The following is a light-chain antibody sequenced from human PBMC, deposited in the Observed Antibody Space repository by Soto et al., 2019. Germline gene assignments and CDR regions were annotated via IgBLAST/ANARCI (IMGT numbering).Light chain of an antibody. Sequence: EVVLTQSPATLSLSPGDRATLSRRVSQSVSRYIAWYQQKPGQAPRLLIYDASNRAPGIPARFSGSGSGTDFTLTISSLEPEDFAVYFCQQRSYWPQLTFGGGTKVEIK. J-gene: IGKJ4*01. V-gene: IGKV3-11*01. CDR1: QSVSRY. CDR2: DAS. CDR3: QQRSYWPQLT.